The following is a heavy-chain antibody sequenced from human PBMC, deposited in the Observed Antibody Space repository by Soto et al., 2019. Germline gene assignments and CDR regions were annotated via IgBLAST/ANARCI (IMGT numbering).Heavy chain of an antibody. CDR3: ARNSGYDLDV. V-gene: IGHV1-69*13. D-gene: IGHD1-26*01. Sequence: SVTFSCKASGGTFSSYAISWVRQAPGQGLEWMGGIIPSFGTANYAQKFQGRVTITADESTSTAYMELSSLRSEDTAVYYCARNSGYDLDVWGQGTTVTVSS. CDR2: IIPSFGTA. CDR1: GGTFSSYA. J-gene: IGHJ6*02.